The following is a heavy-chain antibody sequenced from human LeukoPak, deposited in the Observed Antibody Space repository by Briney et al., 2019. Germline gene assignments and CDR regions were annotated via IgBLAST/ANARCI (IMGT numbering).Heavy chain of an antibody. CDR1: GGSISSYY. CDR2: IYYSATT. Sequence: SETLSLTCTVSGGSISSYYWSWIRQPTGKGLEWIGYIYYSATTNYNPSLKSLVTISVDTSKNQFSLKLSSVTAADTAVYYCARETSQKGAHYMDVWGKGTTVTISS. J-gene: IGHJ6*03. D-gene: IGHD3-16*01. CDR3: ARETSQKGAHYMDV. V-gene: IGHV4-59*01.